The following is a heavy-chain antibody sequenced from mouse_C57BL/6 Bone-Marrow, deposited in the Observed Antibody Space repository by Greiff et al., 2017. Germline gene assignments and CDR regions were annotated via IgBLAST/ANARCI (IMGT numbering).Heavy chain of an antibody. CDR2: ISDGGSYT. J-gene: IGHJ1*03. D-gene: IGHD1-1*01. CDR3: ASDYYGSRGNYWYFDV. V-gene: IGHV5-4*01. CDR1: GFTFSSYA. Sequence: DVQLVESGGGLVKPGGSLKLSCAASGFTFSSYAMSWVRQTPEKRLEWVATISDGGSYTYYPDNVKGRFTISRDNAKNNLYLQMSHLKSEDTAMYYCASDYYGSRGNYWYFDVWGTGTTVTVSS.